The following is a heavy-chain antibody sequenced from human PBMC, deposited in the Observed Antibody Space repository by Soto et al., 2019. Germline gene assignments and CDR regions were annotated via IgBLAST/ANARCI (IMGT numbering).Heavy chain of an antibody. CDR3: ARQAYCGGDCYYYFDY. J-gene: IGHJ4*02. CDR1: GGSFSGYY. D-gene: IGHD2-21*02. V-gene: IGHV4-34*01. Sequence: SETLSLTCDVNGGSFSGYYWNWIRQPPGKGLEWVGRIYYSGNTYYNPSLKSRVTISVDTSKNQFSLKLNSVTAADTAVYYCARQAYCGGDCYYYFDYWGQGTLVTVSS. CDR2: IYYSGNT.